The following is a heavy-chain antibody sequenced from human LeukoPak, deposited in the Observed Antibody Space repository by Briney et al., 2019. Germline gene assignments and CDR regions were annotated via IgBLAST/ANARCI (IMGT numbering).Heavy chain of an antibody. CDR1: GYTFITYG. V-gene: IGHV1-18*01. CDR2: ISPYNGDT. D-gene: IGHD5-24*01. CDR3: ARDSLGATTKGLAY. Sequence: ASVKVSCKVSGYTFITYGISWVRQAPGQGLEWLGWISPYNGDTNYAQKFQGRVAMTTETSTSTDYMELRSLRSDDTAVYYCARDSLGATTKGLAYWGQGTLVTVSS. J-gene: IGHJ4*02.